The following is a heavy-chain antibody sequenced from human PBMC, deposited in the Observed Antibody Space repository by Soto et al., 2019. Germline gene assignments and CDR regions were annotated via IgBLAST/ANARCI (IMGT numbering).Heavy chain of an antibody. CDR1: GFTFSSYS. Sequence: GGSLRLSCAASGFTFSSYSMNWVRQAPGKGLEWVSSISSSSSYIYYADSVKGRFTISRDNAKNSLYLQMNSLRAEDTAVYYCARDRSPGWGVATIGPYFDYWGQGTLVTVSS. CDR2: ISSSSSYI. CDR3: ARDRSPGWGVATIGPYFDY. J-gene: IGHJ4*02. D-gene: IGHD5-12*01. V-gene: IGHV3-21*01.